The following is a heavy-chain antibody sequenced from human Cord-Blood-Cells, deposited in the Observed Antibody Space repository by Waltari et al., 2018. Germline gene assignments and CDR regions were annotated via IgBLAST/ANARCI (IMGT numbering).Heavy chain of an antibody. CDR1: GLTFSSYS. CDR3: ARDNDLTGVFDY. V-gene: IGHV3-21*01. J-gene: IGHJ4*02. Sequence: DVQLVESGGGLVKPGGSLRPSCAASGLTFSSYSMKWVPQAPGKGLEWVSSISSSSSYIYYADSVKGRFTISRDNAKNSLYLQMNSLRAEDTALYYCARDNDLTGVFDYWGQGTLVTVSS. CDR2: ISSSSSYI. D-gene: IGHD7-27*01.